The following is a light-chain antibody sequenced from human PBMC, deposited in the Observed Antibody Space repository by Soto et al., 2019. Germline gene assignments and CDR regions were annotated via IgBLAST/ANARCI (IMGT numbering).Light chain of an antibody. Sequence: EIVLTQSPGILSLSPWERASLSCGASQSISSSFLAWYQQKPGQAPRLLIYGASTRVTGIPARFSGSGSGTEFTLTIGSLQSEDFAVYSCQQYNTWPRSFGGGTKVDIK. CDR1: QSISSS. CDR2: GAS. CDR3: QQYNTWPRS. V-gene: IGKV3-15*01. J-gene: IGKJ4*01.